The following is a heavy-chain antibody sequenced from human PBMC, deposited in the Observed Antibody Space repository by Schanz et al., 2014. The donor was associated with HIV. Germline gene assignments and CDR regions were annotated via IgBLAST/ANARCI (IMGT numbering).Heavy chain of an antibody. Sequence: QVQLVESGGGVVQPGRSLRLSCAASGFTFSSYGMHWVRQAPGKGLEWVAVISYDGSNKYYADSVKGRFTISRDNSKNTLYLQMNSLRAEDTAVYYCAREGDYGGNSYYFDYWGQGTLVTVSS. D-gene: IGHD4-17*01. CDR2: ISYDGSNK. J-gene: IGHJ4*02. CDR3: AREGDYGGNSYYFDY. V-gene: IGHV3-30*03. CDR1: GFTFSSYG.